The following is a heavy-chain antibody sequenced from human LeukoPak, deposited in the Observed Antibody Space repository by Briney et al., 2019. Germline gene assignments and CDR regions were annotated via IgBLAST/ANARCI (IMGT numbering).Heavy chain of an antibody. Sequence: PGGSLRLSCAASGFTFSSYAMSLVRQAPGKGLEWVSAISGSGGSTYYADSVKGRFTISRDNSKNTLYLQMNSLRAEDTAVYYCAKDGQKDIVVVPAAMFAFDIWGQGTMVTVSS. V-gene: IGHV3-23*01. J-gene: IGHJ3*02. CDR2: ISGSGGST. CDR3: AKDGQKDIVVVPAAMFAFDI. D-gene: IGHD2-2*01. CDR1: GFTFSSYA.